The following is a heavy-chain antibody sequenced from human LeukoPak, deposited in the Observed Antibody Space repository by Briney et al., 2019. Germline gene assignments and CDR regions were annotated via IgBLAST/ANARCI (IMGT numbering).Heavy chain of an antibody. CDR3: AKMWFGSSTDY. D-gene: IGHD3-10*01. CDR2: ISSGSNYI. J-gene: IGHJ4*02. CDR1: GFTFSTYT. Sequence: GGSLRLSCAASGFTFSTYTMNWVRQAPGKGLEWVSSISSGSNYIYYADSLKGRFTISRDNSKNSLYLQMNSLRTEDTALYYCAKMWFGSSTDYWGQGTLVTVSS. V-gene: IGHV3-21*04.